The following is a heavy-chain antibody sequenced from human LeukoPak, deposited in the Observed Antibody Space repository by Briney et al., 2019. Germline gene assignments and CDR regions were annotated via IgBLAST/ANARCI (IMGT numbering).Heavy chain of an antibody. V-gene: IGHV4-39*07. J-gene: IGHJ4*02. CDR2: IYYSGST. D-gene: IGHD3-22*01. CDR3: ARAPHYYDSSGYTTNFDY. CDR1: GDSISRSLYY. Sequence: SETLSLTCTVSGDSISRSLYYWGWIRQPPGKGLEWIGTIYYSGSTYYNPSLKSRVTISVDTSKNQFSLKLSSVTAADTAVYYCARAPHYYDSSGYTTNFDYWGQGTLVTVSS.